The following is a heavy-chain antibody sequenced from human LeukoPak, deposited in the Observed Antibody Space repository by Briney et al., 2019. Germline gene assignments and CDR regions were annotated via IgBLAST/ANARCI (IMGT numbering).Heavy chain of an antibody. CDR1: GFTFSNYW. CDR2: IKQDGSEK. J-gene: IGHJ4*02. Sequence: GGSLRLSCAASGFTFSNYWMSWVRQAPERGLEWVANIKQDGSEKYYVDSVKGRFTISRDIAKNSLYLQMNSLRAEDTAVYYCARDTNYRFDYWGQGTLVTVSS. CDR3: ARDTNYRFDY. V-gene: IGHV3-7*05. D-gene: IGHD1-7*01.